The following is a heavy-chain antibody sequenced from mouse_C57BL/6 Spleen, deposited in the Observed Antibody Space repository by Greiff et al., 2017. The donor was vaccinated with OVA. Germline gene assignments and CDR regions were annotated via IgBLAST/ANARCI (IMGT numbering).Heavy chain of an antibody. V-gene: IGHV1-52*01. CDR2: IDPSDSET. D-gene: IGHD1-1*01. Sequence: VQLQQPGAELVRPGSSVKLSCKASGYTFTSYWMHWVKQRPIQGLEWIGNIDPSDSETHYNQKFKDKATLTVDKSSSTAYMQLSSLTSEDSAVYYCARSPHPTVVAKDCGYWGQGTTLTVSS. CDR1: GYTFTSYW. J-gene: IGHJ2*01. CDR3: ARSPHPTVVAKDCGY.